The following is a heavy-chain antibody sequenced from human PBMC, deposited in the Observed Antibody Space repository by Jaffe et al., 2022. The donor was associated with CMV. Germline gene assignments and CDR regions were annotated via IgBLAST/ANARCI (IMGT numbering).Heavy chain of an antibody. V-gene: IGHV4-4*02. D-gene: IGHD3-10*01. CDR1: GGSISSSNW. CDR3: AGNVLLSVGGSRLQPLGHYYYYMDV. CDR2: IYHSGST. Sequence: QVQLQESGPGLVKPSGTLSLTCAVSGGSISSSNWWSWVRQPPGKGLEWIGEIYHSGSTNYNPSLKSRVTISVDKSKNQFSLKLSSVTAADTAVYYCAGNVLLSVGGSRLQPLGHYYYYMDVWGKGTTVTVSS. J-gene: IGHJ6*03.